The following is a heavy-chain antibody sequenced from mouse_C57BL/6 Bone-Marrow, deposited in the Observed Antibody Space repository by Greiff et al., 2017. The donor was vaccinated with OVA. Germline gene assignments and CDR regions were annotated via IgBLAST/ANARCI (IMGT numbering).Heavy chain of an antibody. CDR1: GYTFTSYW. J-gene: IGHJ3*01. Sequence: VQLQQSGAELVKPGASVKLSCKASGYTFTSYWMHWVKQRPGQGLEWIGMIHPNSGSTNYKEKFKSKATLTVDKSSSTAYMQLSSLTSEDSAVYYCARRGVYGNYGWFAYWGQGTLVTVSA. CDR2: IHPNSGST. V-gene: IGHV1-64*01. D-gene: IGHD2-1*01. CDR3: ARRGVYGNYGWFAY.